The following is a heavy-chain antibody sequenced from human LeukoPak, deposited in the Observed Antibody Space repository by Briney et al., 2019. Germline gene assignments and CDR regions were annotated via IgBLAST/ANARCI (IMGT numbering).Heavy chain of an antibody. CDR2: LYYSGST. CDR1: GASISDYY. J-gene: IGHJ2*01. Sequence: PSETLSLIYNVSGASISDYYWSWVRQSPEKGLEWIACLYYSGSTHYNPSPRSRVAISGDTSKNQFSLKLTSVTTADTAVYYCARTVRRGWFDLWGRGTLVTVSS. CDR3: ARTVRRGWFDL. V-gene: IGHV4-59*01. D-gene: IGHD2-15*01.